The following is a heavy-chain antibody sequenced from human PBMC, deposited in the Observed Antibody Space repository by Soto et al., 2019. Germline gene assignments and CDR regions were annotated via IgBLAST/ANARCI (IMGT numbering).Heavy chain of an antibody. Sequence: QVQLQESGPGLVKPSQTLSLTCTVSGGSIRSGGYYWSWIRQHPGKGLEWIGYIYYSGSTYYNPSTKSRVTISVDTSKNQFSLKLSSVTVADTAVYYCARDPSGIAAEGWFDPWGQGTLVTVSS. V-gene: IGHV4-31*03. D-gene: IGHD6-13*01. J-gene: IGHJ5*02. CDR1: GGSIRSGGYY. CDR3: ARDPSGIAAEGWFDP. CDR2: IYYSGST.